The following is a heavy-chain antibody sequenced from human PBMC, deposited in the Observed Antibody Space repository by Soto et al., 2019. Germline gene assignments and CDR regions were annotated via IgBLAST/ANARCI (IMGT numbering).Heavy chain of an antibody. CDR1: GGSISSGDYD. V-gene: IGHV4-30-4*01. CDR2: IYYSGST. Sequence: SETLSLTCTVSGGSISSGDYDWSWIRQPPGKGLEWIGYIYYSGSTYYNPSLKSRVTISVDTSKNQFSLKLSSVTAADTAVYNCARERQQLGLYYYYGMDVWGQGTTVTVSS. J-gene: IGHJ6*02. D-gene: IGHD6-13*01. CDR3: ARERQQLGLYYYYGMDV.